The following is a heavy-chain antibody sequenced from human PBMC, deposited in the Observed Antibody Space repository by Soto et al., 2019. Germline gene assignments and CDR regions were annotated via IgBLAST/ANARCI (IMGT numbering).Heavy chain of an antibody. V-gene: IGHV3-30-3*01. Sequence: QVQLVESGGGVVQPGGSLRLSCVASGFTFSTYAIHWVRQAPGKGLEWVALVSVDGSLEYYADSVKGRSTVSRDNSKSTLYFQMNSLRPDATAFYYCASRRAGSGYYCDPWGQGTLVTVSS. CDR3: ASRRAGSGYYCDP. CDR2: VSVDGSLE. CDR1: GFTFSTYA. D-gene: IGHD3-22*01. J-gene: IGHJ5*02.